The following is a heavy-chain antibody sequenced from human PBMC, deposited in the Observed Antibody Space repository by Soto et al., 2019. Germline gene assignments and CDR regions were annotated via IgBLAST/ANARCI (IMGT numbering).Heavy chain of an antibody. CDR1: GGSLSRYY. CDR2: INHSGST. V-gene: IGHV4-34*01. J-gene: IGHJ6*04. CDR3: ARGPVVPAVTVDV. Sequence: SETLSLTXAVYGGSLSRYYWRWIRQPPGKGLEWIGEINHSGSTNYNPSLKSRVTISVDTSKNQFSLKLSSVTAADTAVYYCARGPVVPAVTVDVWGKGTTVTVSS. D-gene: IGHD2-2*01.